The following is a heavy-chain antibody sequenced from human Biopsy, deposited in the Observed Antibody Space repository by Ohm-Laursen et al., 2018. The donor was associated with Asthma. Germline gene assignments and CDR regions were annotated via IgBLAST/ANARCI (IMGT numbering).Heavy chain of an antibody. Sequence: PSETLSLTCTVSGGSISSSSYYWGWIRQPPGKGLEWIGSIYYSGSTYYNPSLKSRVTIFVDTSKNQFFLKLSSVTAADMAVYYCARRITIFGVAAYFDYWGQGTLVTVSS. CDR1: GGSISSSSYY. CDR3: ARRITIFGVAAYFDY. CDR2: IYYSGST. V-gene: IGHV4-39*01. D-gene: IGHD3-3*01. J-gene: IGHJ4*02.